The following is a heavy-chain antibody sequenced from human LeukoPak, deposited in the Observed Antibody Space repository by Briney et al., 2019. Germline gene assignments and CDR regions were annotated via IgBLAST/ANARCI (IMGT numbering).Heavy chain of an antibody. Sequence: SETLSLTCTVSGVSISSSSYYWGWIRQPPGKGLEWIGSIYYSGSTYYNPSLKSRVTISVDTSKNQFSLQLSSVTAADTAVYPCARHEAFWSGYYSPSWWFDPWGQGTLVTVSS. D-gene: IGHD3-3*01. J-gene: IGHJ5*02. V-gene: IGHV4-39*01. CDR1: GVSISSSSYY. CDR3: ARHEAFWSGYYSPSWWFDP. CDR2: IYYSGST.